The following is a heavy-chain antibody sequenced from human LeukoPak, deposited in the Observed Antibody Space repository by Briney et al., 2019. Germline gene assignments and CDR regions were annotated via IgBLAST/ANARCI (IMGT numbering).Heavy chain of an antibody. Sequence: ASETLSLTCTVSGGSISSFYWSWIRQPPGKGLEWLGYIHDSGSTNYNPSLKSRVTISVDTSKNEFSLKLSSVTAADTAVYYCARTDYGSGRGIDYWGQGTLVTVSS. CDR3: ARTDYGSGRGIDY. CDR2: IHDSGST. D-gene: IGHD3-10*01. J-gene: IGHJ4*02. CDR1: GGSISSFY. V-gene: IGHV4-59*01.